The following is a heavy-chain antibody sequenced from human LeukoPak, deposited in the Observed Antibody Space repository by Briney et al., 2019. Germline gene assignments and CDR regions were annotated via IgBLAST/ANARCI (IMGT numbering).Heavy chain of an antibody. D-gene: IGHD6-19*01. CDR2: IKQDGSEK. V-gene: IGHV3-7*01. CDR1: GFTFSSYW. Sequence: GGSLRLSCAASGFTFSSYWMSWVRQAPGKGLKWVANIKQDGSEKYYVDSVKGRFTISRDNAKNSLYLQMNSLRAEDTAVYYCASSLLSSGWYGGDYFDYWGRGTLVTVSS. CDR3: ASSLLSSGWYGGDYFDY. J-gene: IGHJ4*02.